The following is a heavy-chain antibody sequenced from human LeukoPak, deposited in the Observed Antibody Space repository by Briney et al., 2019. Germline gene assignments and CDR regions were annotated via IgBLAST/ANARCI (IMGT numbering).Heavy chain of an antibody. D-gene: IGHD3-10*01. CDR2: IIPIFGTA. J-gene: IGHJ6*03. CDR1: GGTFSSYA. Sequence: SVKVSCKASGGTFSSYAISWVRQAPGQGLEWMGGIIPIFGTANYAQKFQGRVTITTDESTSTAYMELSSLRSEDTAVYYCARGSWYYGSGSGPSYYYYYMDVWGKGTTVTVSS. CDR3: ARGSWYYGSGSGPSYYYYYMDV. V-gene: IGHV1-69*05.